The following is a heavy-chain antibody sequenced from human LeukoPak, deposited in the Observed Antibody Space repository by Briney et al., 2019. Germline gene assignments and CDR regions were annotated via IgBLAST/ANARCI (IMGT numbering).Heavy chain of an antibody. D-gene: IGHD6-19*01. J-gene: IGHJ4*02. V-gene: IGHV4-4*07. Sequence: SETLSLTCTVSGGSINSYYWNWIRQPAGKGLEWIGRMYISRSTDYNASLRSRVIMSLDRSKNQFSLQLTSVTAADTAVYYCATEVAGTPFLRYWGQGILVTVSS. CDR1: GGSINSYY. CDR3: ATEVAGTPFLRY. CDR2: MYISRST.